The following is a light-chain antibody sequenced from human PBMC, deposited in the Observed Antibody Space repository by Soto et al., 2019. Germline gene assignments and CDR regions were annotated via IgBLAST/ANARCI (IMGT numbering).Light chain of an antibody. J-gene: IGKJ1*01. CDR3: QQYYSTPRT. CDR1: QNLLYSSNNKNY. V-gene: IGKV4-1*01. Sequence: DIVMTQSPDSLAVSLGERATINCKSSQNLLYSSNNKNYLAWYQQKPGQPPKLLIYWASTRESGVPDRFSGSGSGTDFTLTISSLLAEDVAVYYCQQYYSTPRTFGHGTKVEIK. CDR2: WAS.